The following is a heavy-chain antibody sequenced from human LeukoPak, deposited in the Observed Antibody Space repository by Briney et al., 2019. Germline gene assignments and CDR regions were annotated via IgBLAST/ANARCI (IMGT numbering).Heavy chain of an antibody. Sequence: SGPTLVKPTQTLTLTCTFSGSSLSTSGVGVGWIRQPPGKALEWLALIDWDDAKYYSTSLKTRLTISKDTSKNQVVLTMTNMDPVDTATYYCARSRYSYGKRWFDYWGQGTLVTVSS. CDR1: GSSLSTSGVG. CDR2: IDWDDAK. CDR3: ARSRYSYGKRWFDY. D-gene: IGHD5-18*01. J-gene: IGHJ4*02. V-gene: IGHV2-70*01.